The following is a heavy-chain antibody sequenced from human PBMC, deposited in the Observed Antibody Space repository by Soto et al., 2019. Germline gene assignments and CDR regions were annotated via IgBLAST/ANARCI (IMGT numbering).Heavy chain of an antibody. D-gene: IGHD6-6*01. V-gene: IGHV3-23*04. CDR1: GFTFGSYA. J-gene: IGHJ6*03. CDR2: ISGGGSGR. CDR3: ARVRLPSAPRRPLDYYFLNV. Sequence: VQLVESGGGLVQPGGSLRLSCAASGFTFGSYAMTWVRQAPGKGLEWVSVISGGGSGRYYSDSVEARFTISRDNPKTLLYPQMTTLRAQDTAVYFCARVRLPSAPRRPLDYYFLNVLGNGTTITVSS.